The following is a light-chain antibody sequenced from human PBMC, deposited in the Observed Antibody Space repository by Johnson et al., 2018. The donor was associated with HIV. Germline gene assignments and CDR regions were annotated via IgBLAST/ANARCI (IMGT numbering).Light chain of an antibody. J-gene: IGLJ1*01. CDR3: GSWDSSLSAGV. CDR2: DNN. V-gene: IGLV1-51*01. CDR1: SSNIGNSY. Sequence: QSLLTQPPSVSAAPGQKVTISCSGSSSNIGNSYVSWYQQLPGTAPKLLIYDNNKRPSEIPDRFSGSKSGTSATLGITGLQTGDETDYYCGSWDSSLSAGVFGTGTKVTVL.